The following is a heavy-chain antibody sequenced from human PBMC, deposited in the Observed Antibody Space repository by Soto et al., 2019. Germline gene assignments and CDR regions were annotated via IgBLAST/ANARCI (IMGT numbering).Heavy chain of an antibody. J-gene: IGHJ3*01. V-gene: IGHV3-23*01. Sequence: EVQLLESGGGLVQPGGSLRLSCVVSGFTFGSYAMSWVRQAPEKGPEWVAILGGNGFTTYYADSVKGRFTISGDNSKSTMYLQMNSLRAEDTAVYYCARDGYSGRSDGFDVWGQGTMVTVSS. CDR1: GFTFGSYA. CDR2: LGGNGFTT. D-gene: IGHD1-26*01. CDR3: ARDGYSGRSDGFDV.